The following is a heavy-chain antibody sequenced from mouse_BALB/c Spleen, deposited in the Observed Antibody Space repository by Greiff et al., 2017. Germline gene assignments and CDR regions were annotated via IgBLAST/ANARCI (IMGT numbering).Heavy chain of an antibody. J-gene: IGHJ3*01. D-gene: IGHD1-1*01. CDR3: TRRGYGSSYSWFAY. CDR2: INPSNGGT. CDR1: GYTFTSYY. V-gene: IGHV1S81*02. Sequence: QVQLKESGAELVKPGASVKLSCKASGYTFTSYYMYWVKQRPGQGLEWIGEINPSNGGTNFNEKFKSKATLTVDKSSSTAYMQLSSLTSEDSAVYYCTRRGYGSSYSWFAYWGQGTLVTVSA.